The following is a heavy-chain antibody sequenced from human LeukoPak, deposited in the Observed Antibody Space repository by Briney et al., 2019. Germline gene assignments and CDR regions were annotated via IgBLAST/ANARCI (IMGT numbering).Heavy chain of an antibody. J-gene: IGHJ4*02. CDR2: IHYSGST. V-gene: IGHV4-59*11. D-gene: IGHD3-22*01. CDR3: ARLRFSSGPLFDY. CDR1: GDSISSQY. Sequence: PSETLSLTCTVSGDSISSQYWSWIRQPPGKGLERIGYIHYSGSTNYDPSLKSRVTISVDTSKNQHSLKLSSVTAADTAVYYCARLRFSSGPLFDYWGQGALVTVSS.